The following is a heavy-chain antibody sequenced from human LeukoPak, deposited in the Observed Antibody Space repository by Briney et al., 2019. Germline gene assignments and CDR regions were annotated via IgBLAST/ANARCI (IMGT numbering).Heavy chain of an antibody. J-gene: IGHJ5*02. CDR2: ISTSSRYI. D-gene: IGHD2-2*01. V-gene: IGHV3-21*06. CDR1: GFTLSTFD. Sequence: GGSLRLSCAASGFTLSTFDMNWVRQAPGKGLEWVSSISTSSRYIYYRDSVKGRFTISRGDAKNSLYLQMNSLTVEDTAVYYCARADCSGSTCYLRHSWFDPWGQGTLVTVSS. CDR3: ARADCSGSTCYLRHSWFDP.